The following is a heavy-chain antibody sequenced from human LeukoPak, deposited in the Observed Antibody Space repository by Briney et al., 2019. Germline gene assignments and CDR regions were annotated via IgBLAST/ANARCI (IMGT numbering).Heavy chain of an antibody. CDR2: IYYSGST. D-gene: IGHD1-26*01. V-gene: IGHV4-59*01. J-gene: IGHJ4*02. CDR3: ARGLGSGNYYVGFDY. Sequence: SETLSLTCTVSVGSISSYYWSWIRQPPGKGLEWIGYIYYSGSTNYNPSLKSRVTISVDTSKNQFSLKLSSVTAADTAVYYCARGLGSGNYYVGFDYWGQRTLVTVSS. CDR1: VGSISSYY.